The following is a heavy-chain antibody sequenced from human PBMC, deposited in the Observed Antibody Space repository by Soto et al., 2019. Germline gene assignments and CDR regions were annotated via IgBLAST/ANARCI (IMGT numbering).Heavy chain of an antibody. CDR1: GYSFTSNW. Sequence: GESLKISCKGSGYSFTSNWIGWVRQMPGKGLEWMGIIYPGDSGTRYSPAFQGQVTISADKSISTAYLQWSSLKASDTAMYYCARPLSPYYYYYGMDVWGQGTTVTVSS. CDR3: ARPLSPYYYYYGMDV. J-gene: IGHJ6*02. CDR2: IYPGDSGT. V-gene: IGHV5-51*01.